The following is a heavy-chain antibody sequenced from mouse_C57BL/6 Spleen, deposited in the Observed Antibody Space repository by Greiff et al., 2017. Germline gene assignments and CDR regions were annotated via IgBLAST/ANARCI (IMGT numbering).Heavy chain of an antibody. D-gene: IGHD2-2*01. J-gene: IGHJ1*03. Sequence: QVQLQQSGAELARPGASVKLSCKASGYTFTSYGISWVKQRTGQGLEWIGEIYPRSGNTYYNEKFKGKATLPADKSSSTAYMELRSLTSEDSAVYFCARHRSTMVKGYFDVWGTGTTVTVSS. CDR2: IYPRSGNT. V-gene: IGHV1-81*01. CDR1: GYTFTSYG. CDR3: ARHRSTMVKGYFDV.